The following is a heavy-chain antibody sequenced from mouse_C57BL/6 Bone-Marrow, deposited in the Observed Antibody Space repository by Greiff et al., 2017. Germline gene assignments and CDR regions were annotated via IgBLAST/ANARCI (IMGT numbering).Heavy chain of an antibody. Sequence: SGAELVRPGASVKLSCTASGFNINDYYMHWVKQRPEQGLEWIGRIDPEDGDTEYAPKFQGKATMTADTSSNTAYLQLSSLTSEDTAVYYCTIDGYWTWFAYWGQGTLDTVSA. CDR2: IDPEDGDT. D-gene: IGHD2-3*01. V-gene: IGHV14-1*01. CDR1: GFNINDYY. CDR3: TIDGYWTWFAY. J-gene: IGHJ3*01.